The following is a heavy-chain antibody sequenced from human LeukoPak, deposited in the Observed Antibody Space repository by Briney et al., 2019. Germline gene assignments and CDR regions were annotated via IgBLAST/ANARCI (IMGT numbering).Heavy chain of an antibody. D-gene: IGHD2-8*01. CDR1: GFTFRSYA. J-gene: IGHJ6*04. Sequence: GGSLRLSCAASGFTFRSYAMSWVRQAPGKGLEWVSGIDWNGGATVYADSVKCRFTISRDNAKNSLYLQMYSLRVEDTALYYCAREGNGATSGMDVWGKGTTVTVSS. CDR2: IDWNGGAT. CDR3: AREGNGATSGMDV. V-gene: IGHV3-20*04.